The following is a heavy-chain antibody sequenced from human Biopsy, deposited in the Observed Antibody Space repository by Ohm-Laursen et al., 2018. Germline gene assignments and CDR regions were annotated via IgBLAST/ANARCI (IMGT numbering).Heavy chain of an antibody. CDR1: GGSISSGGSY. J-gene: IGHJ5*02. CDR3: ARGDYFDSNGYFWFDP. D-gene: IGHD3-22*01. CDR2: IFNSANT. V-gene: IGHV4-31*01. Sequence: TLSLTCPVSGGSISSGGSYWSWIRQRPGKGLEWFGYIFNSANTYYNPSLKNLITISGDTSKNQFSLKLNSVTAADTVVYYCARGDYFDSNGYFWFDPWGQGTLVTVSP.